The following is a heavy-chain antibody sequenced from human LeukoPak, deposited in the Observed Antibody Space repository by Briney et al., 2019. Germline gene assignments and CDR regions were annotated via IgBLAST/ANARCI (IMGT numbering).Heavy chain of an antibody. D-gene: IGHD3-22*01. V-gene: IGHV5-51*01. CDR3: AREGGDYDSSGYYYRFEDY. CDR1: GYSFTSYW. J-gene: IGHJ4*02. Sequence: GESLKISCKGSGYSFTSYWIGWVRQMPGKGLEWMGIIYPGDSDTRYSPSFQGQVTISADKSISTAYLQWSSLKASDTAMYYCAREGGDYDSSGYYYRFEDYWGQGTLVTVSS. CDR2: IYPGDSDT.